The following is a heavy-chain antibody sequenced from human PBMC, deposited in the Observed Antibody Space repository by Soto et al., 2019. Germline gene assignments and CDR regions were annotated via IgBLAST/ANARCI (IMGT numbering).Heavy chain of an antibody. CDR1: GGSISSYY. CDR3: ARGSLAMVRGGDYYYGMDV. Sequence: SETLSLTCTVSGGSISSYYWSWIRQPAGKGLEWIGRIYTSGSTNYNPSLKSRVAMSVDTSKNQFSLKLSSVTAADTAVYYCARGSLAMVRGGDYYYGMDVWGQGTTVTVSS. D-gene: IGHD3-10*01. V-gene: IGHV4-4*07. J-gene: IGHJ6*02. CDR2: IYTSGST.